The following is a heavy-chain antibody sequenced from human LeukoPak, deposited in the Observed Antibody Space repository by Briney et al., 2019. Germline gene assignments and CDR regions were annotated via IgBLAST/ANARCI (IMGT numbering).Heavy chain of an antibody. J-gene: IGHJ6*03. CDR1: GYTFTSYG. V-gene: IGHV1-18*01. D-gene: IGHD4-11*01. Sequence: ASVKVSCKASGYTFTSYGISWVRQAPGQGLEWMGWISAYNGNTNYAQKLQGRVTMTTDTSTSTAYMELRSLRSDDTAVYYCARGPLRSNYGGYYYYYYMDVWGKGTTVTVSS. CDR3: ARGPLRSNYGGYYYYYYMDV. CDR2: ISAYNGNT.